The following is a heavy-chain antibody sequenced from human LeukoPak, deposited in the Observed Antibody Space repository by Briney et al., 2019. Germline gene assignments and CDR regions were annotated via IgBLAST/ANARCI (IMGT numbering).Heavy chain of an antibody. CDR2: INHSGST. D-gene: IGHD5-18*01. Sequence: SETLSLTCAVYGGSFSGYYWSWIRQPPGKGLEWIGEINHSGSTNYNPSLKSRVTISVDTSKNQFSLKLSSVTAADTAVYYCVTLGYSYGTDYWGQGTLVTVSS. J-gene: IGHJ4*02. CDR1: GGSFSGYY. CDR3: VTLGYSYGTDY. V-gene: IGHV4-34*01.